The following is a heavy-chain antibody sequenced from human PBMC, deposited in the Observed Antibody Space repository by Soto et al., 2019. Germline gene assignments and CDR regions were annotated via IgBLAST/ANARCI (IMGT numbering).Heavy chain of an antibody. J-gene: IGHJ6*01. D-gene: IGHD3-3*01. CDR2: INHSGST. Sequence: SETLAVSCAFYGGSFSGYYWGWIRQPPGKGLDSIGEINHSGSTNYNPSLKSRVTISVDTSKNQFSLKLSSVTAADTAVYYCARNGSYYDFWSGYYFGGGMDVWGQGTTVTVSS. CDR1: GGSFSGYY. V-gene: IGHV4-34*01. CDR3: ARNGSYYDFWSGYYFGGGMDV.